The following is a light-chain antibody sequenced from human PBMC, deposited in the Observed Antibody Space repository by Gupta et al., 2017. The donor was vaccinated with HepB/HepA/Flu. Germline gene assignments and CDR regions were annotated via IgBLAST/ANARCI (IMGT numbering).Light chain of an antibody. CDR1: SSNIGAGYD. Sequence: QSVLTQPPSVSGAPGQRVTISCTGSSSNIGAGYDVHWYQQLPGTAPKLLIYGNSNRPSGVPDRFSGATSCTSASLVITGLQAEDEADDYCQYSDSSMSGGVVFGGGTKMTVL. CDR3: QYSDSSMSGGVV. V-gene: IGLV1-40*01. CDR2: GNS. J-gene: IGLJ2*01.